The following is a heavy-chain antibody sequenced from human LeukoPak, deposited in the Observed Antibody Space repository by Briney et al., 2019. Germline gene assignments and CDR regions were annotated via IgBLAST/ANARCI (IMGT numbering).Heavy chain of an antibody. CDR1: GFTFSSYW. J-gene: IGHJ4*02. Sequence: PGGSLRLSCAVSGFTFSSYWMNWVRQVPGKGLVWVAHINTNGNSATYADSVKGRFTISRDNAKSTLYLRMNSLRAEDTAVYYCARDNAYTFDYWGQGTLVTVSS. CDR3: ARDNAYTFDY. CDR2: INTNGNSA. V-gene: IGHV3-74*01. D-gene: IGHD5-24*01.